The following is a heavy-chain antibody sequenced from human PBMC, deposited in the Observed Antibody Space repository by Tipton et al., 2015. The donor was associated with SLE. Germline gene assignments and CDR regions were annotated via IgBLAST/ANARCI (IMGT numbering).Heavy chain of an antibody. CDR3: AREIPTIYAFDI. D-gene: IGHD5-24*01. CDR2: IYYSGST. Sequence: TLSLTCTVSGGSISSYYWSWIRQPPGKGLEWIGYIYYSGSTKYNPSLKSRVTISVDTSKNQFSLKLTSVTAADTAVYYCAREIPTIYAFDIWGQGTMVTVSS. V-gene: IGHV4-59*12. J-gene: IGHJ3*02. CDR1: GGSISSYY.